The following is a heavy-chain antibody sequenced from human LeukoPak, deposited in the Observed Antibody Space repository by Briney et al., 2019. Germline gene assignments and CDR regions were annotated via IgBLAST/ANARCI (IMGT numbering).Heavy chain of an antibody. CDR1: GYTFTSYY. J-gene: IGHJ6*03. CDR3: ARSNKYYYYMDV. Sequence: ASVNVSCKASGYTFTSYYMHWVPQAPGQGRYWMGIISPSGGSTSSGQKLQGRVTMTRDMSTSTAYVELRSLRSDDTDVYYCARSNKYYYYMDVWGKGTTVTVSS. D-gene: IGHD4-11*01. CDR2: ISPSGGST. V-gene: IGHV1-46*01.